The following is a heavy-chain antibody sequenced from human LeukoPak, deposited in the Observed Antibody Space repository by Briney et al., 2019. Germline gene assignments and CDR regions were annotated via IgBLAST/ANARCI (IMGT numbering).Heavy chain of an antibody. CDR3: ARRLLWFGEAGWFDP. D-gene: IGHD3-10*01. CDR1: GGSISSYY. J-gene: IGHJ5*02. Sequence: SETLSPTCTVSGGSISSYYWSWIRQPPGKGLEWIGYIYYSGSTNYNPSLKSRVTISVDTSKNQFSLKLSSVTAADTAVYYCARRLLWFGEAGWFDPWGQGTLVTVSS. V-gene: IGHV4-59*01. CDR2: IYYSGST.